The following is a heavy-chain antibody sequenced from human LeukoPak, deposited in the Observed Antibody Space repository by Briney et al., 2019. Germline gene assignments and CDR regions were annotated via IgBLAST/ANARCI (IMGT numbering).Heavy chain of an antibody. J-gene: IGHJ4*02. CDR3: AKVGRDDFWSGPLDY. CDR2: ISGSGGST. CDR1: GFTFSSYA. V-gene: IGHV3-23*01. D-gene: IGHD3-3*01. Sequence: PGGSLRLSCAASGFTFSSYAMSWVRQAPGKGLEWVSAISGSGGSTYYADSVKGRFTISRDNSKNTLYLQMNSLRAEDTAVYYCAKVGRDDFWSGPLDYWGQGTLVTVSS.